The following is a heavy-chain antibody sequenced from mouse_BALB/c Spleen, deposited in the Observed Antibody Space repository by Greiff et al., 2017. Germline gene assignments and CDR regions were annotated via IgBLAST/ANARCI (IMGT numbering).Heavy chain of an antibody. Sequence: VKLMESGPGLVQPSQSLSITCTVSGFSLTSYGVHWVRQSPGKGLEWLGVIWSGGSTDYNAAFISRLSISKDNSKSQVFFKMNSLQADDTAIYYCARNLMITNAMDYWGQGTSVTVSS. CDR3: ARNLMITNAMDY. V-gene: IGHV2-4-1*01. D-gene: IGHD2-3*01. CDR1: GFSLTSYG. J-gene: IGHJ4*01. CDR2: IWSGGST.